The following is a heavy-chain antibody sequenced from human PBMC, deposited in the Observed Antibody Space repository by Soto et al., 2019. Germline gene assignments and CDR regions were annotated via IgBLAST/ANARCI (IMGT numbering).Heavy chain of an antibody. Sequence: PSETLSLTCTVSGSSLSYGGYYWSWLRQQPGKGLEWIGYVYFTGTTYYNPSLKSRLSLSVETSKNQFSLKLTSATAADTAVYYGARHGTSNHNQIDPWGPGTLGNAS. J-gene: IGHJ5*02. CDR1: GSSLSYGGYY. D-gene: IGHD1-1*01. CDR2: VYFTGTT. CDR3: ARHGTSNHNQIDP. V-gene: IGHV4-31*03.